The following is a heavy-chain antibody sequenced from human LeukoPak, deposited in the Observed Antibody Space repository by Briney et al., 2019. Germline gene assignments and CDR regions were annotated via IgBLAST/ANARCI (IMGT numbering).Heavy chain of an antibody. D-gene: IGHD2-21*01. CDR2: INHSGST. Sequence: SETLSLTCAVYGGSFSGYYWSWIRQPPGKGLEWIGEINHSGSTNYNPSLKSRVTISVDTSKNQFSLKLSSVTAADTAVYYCARVGVAIPGRRNAFDIWGQGTMVTVPS. CDR3: ARVGVAIPGRRNAFDI. CDR1: GGSFSGYY. V-gene: IGHV4-34*01. J-gene: IGHJ3*02.